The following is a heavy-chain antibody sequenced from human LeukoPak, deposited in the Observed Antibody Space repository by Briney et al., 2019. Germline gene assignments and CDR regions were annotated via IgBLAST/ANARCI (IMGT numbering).Heavy chain of an antibody. J-gene: IGHJ4*02. CDR1: GFTFSSYA. CDR3: AKDLSSSWNYFDY. V-gene: IGHV3-23*01. CDR2: ISGSGGST. D-gene: IGHD6-13*01. Sequence: GGSLRLSCAASGFTFSSYAMSWVRQAPGKGLEWVSAISGSGGSTYYADSVKGRVTISRDNSKNTLYLQVNSLRAEDTAAYYCAKDLSSSWNYFDYWGQGTLVTVSS.